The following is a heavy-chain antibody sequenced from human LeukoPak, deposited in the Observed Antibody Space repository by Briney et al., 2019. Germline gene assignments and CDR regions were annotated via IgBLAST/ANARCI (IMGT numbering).Heavy chain of an antibody. CDR3: AKGSRDGYNSGVY. CDR1: GFTFSSYG. V-gene: IGHV3-30*02. J-gene: IGHJ4*02. CDR2: IRYDGSNK. Sequence: GGSLRLSCAASGFTFSSYGMHWVRQAPGKGLEWVAFIRYDGSNKYYTDSVKGRFTISRDNSKNTLYLQMNSLRAEDTAVYFCAKGSRDGYNSGVYWGQGTLVTVSS. D-gene: IGHD5-24*01.